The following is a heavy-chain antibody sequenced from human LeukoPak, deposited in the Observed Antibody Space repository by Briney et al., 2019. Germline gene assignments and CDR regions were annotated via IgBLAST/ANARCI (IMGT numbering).Heavy chain of an antibody. CDR1: GRSFSGYY. J-gene: IGHJ4*02. D-gene: IGHD3-10*01. CDR2: INHSGST. Sequence: PSETLSLTCVVYGRSFSGYYWRCIRPPPGKGLEWIGEINHSGSTNYNPALKSRVTISVDTSKNQFSLKLSSVTAADTAVYYCARMVRGVINYWGQGTLVTVSS. V-gene: IGHV4-34*01. CDR3: ARMVRGVINY.